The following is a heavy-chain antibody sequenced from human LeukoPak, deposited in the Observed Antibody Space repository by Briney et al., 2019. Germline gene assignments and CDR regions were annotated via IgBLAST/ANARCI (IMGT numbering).Heavy chain of an antibody. J-gene: IGHJ3*02. Sequence: PGGSLRLSCAASGFSFSSHWMTWVRQAPGKGQEWVANIKHDGSEKFYVDSVNGRFTISRDSAKNSLSLQMNSLRAEDTAVYYCARTRYSAFDIWGQGTMVTVSS. CDR3: ARTRYSAFDI. V-gene: IGHV3-7*01. CDR1: GFSFSSHW. D-gene: IGHD5-12*01. CDR2: IKHDGSEK.